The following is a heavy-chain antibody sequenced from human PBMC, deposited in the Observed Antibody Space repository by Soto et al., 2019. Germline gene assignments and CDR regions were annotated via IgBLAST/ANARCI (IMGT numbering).Heavy chain of an antibody. Sequence: GGPVTVSCTASGSTFTVDYMRLVLQAPGQGLEWMGLISPSSGGTNYSQKFHVCCTRTRDTAISTAYMELSRLRSDDTAVYYCARAYSYGYTDAFDIWGQGTMVTVSS. J-gene: IGHJ3*02. CDR1: GSTFTVDY. CDR2: ISPSSGGT. D-gene: IGHD5-18*01. CDR3: ARAYSYGYTDAFDI. V-gene: IGHV1-2*04.